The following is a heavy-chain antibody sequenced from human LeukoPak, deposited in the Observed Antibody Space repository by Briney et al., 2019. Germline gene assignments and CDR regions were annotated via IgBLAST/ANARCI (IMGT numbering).Heavy chain of an antibody. V-gene: IGHV3-23*01. CDR2: ISGSGGSI. J-gene: IGHJ4*02. D-gene: IGHD2-15*01. CDR3: AKDRYCSGGNCYSSFDY. Sequence: GGSLRLSCAASGFTFNNYAMSWVRQAPGKGLEWVSTISGSGGSIHYTDSVKGRFAISRDNSRNTLYLQMRSLRAEDTAVYYCAKDRYCSGGNCYSSFDYWGQGALVTVSP. CDR1: GFTFNNYA.